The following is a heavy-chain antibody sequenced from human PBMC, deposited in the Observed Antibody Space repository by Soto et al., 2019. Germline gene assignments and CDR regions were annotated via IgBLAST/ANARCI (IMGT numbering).Heavy chain of an antibody. J-gene: IGHJ4*02. V-gene: IGHV3-23*01. CDR2: IKVDDST. CDR3: AKNYYFDH. CDR1: GFTFSAYA. Sequence: EVQLLESGGGLVQPGGSLRLSCAASGFTFSAYAMSWVRQAPGKGLEWVSSIKVDDSTYYADSVKGRFTISRDNSKSTVFLELSSLRVEDTATFYCAKNYYFDHWGQGTQVTVSS.